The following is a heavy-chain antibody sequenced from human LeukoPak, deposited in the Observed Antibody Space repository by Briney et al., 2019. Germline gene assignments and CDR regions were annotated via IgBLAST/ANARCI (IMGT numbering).Heavy chain of an antibody. CDR1: GFTFSSYE. D-gene: IGHD2/OR15-2a*01. CDR3: ARTLIYAFDI. V-gene: IGHV3-48*03. J-gene: IGHJ3*02. CDR2: ISSSGSTI. Sequence: PGGSLRLSCAASGFTFSSYEMNWVRHAPGKGLEWVSYISSSGSTIYYADSVKGRFTISRDNAKNSLYLQMNSLRAEDTAVYYCARTLIYAFDIWGQGTMVTASS.